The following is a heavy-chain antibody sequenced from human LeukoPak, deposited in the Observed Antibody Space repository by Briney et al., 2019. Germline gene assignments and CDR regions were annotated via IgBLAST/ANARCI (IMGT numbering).Heavy chain of an antibody. D-gene: IGHD1-26*01. V-gene: IGHV3-23*01. CDR3: AKGRTLVGGSTRSYDY. CDR1: GFTSSTYS. Sequence: PGGSLRLSCAASGFTSSTYSMSWVRQAPGKGLEWVSVISGGGGERFYADSVKGRFTISRDNSKNALYLQMNSLRVEDTAVYYCAKGRTLVGGSTRSYDYWGQGTLVTVSS. CDR2: ISGGGGER. J-gene: IGHJ4*02.